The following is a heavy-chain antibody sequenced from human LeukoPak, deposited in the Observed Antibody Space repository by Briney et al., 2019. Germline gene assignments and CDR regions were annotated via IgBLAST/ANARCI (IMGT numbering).Heavy chain of an antibody. CDR2: ISGSGGST. CDR1: GFTFSSYA. CDR3: AKAYGYCSSTSCYTEGHWFDP. D-gene: IGHD2-2*01. V-gene: IGHV3-23*01. Sequence: PGGSLRLSCAASGFTFSSYAMSWVRQAPGKGLEWVSAISGSGGSTYYADSVKGRFTISRDNSKNTLYLQMNSLRAGDTAVYYCAKAYGYCSSTSCYTEGHWFDPWGQGTLVTVSS. J-gene: IGHJ5*02.